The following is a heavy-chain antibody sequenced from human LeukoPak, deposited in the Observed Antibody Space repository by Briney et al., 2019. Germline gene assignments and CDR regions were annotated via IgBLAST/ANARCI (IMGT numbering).Heavy chain of an antibody. CDR2: IYPSDSDT. D-gene: IGHD6-6*01. V-gene: IGHV5-51*01. CDR1: GYSFPNYW. CDR3: ARHRSDSSSSPIDY. J-gene: IGHJ4*02. Sequence: GESLKISCKGSGYSFPNYWIGWVRQMPGKGLERMVIIYPSDSDTRYSPSFQGQVTISADMSVSTAYLQWDSLKASDTAIYYCARHRSDSSSSPIDYWGQGTLVTVSS.